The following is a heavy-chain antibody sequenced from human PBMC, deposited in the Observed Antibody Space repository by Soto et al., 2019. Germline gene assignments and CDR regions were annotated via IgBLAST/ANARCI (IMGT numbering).Heavy chain of an antibody. V-gene: IGHV4-31*03. CDR3: ARGGAVAATGSFDI. D-gene: IGHD6-13*01. Sequence: QVQLQESGPGLVKPSQTLSLTCTVSGGSISSGGYYWSWIRQHPGKGREWIGYIYYSGSTYYNPSLKSRVTISVDTSKNQFSLKLSSVTVADTAVYYCARGGAVAATGSFDIWGQGTMVTVSS. J-gene: IGHJ3*02. CDR1: GGSISSGGYY. CDR2: IYYSGST.